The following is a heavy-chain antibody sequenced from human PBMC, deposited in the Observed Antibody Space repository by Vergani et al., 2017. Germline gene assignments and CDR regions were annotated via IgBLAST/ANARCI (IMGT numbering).Heavy chain of an antibody. CDR3: ARGDSGPRAFDI. CDR1: GFTFSSYG. Sequence: QVQLVESGGGVVQPGRSLRLSCAASGFTFSSYGMHWVRQAPGKGLEWVAVISYDGSNKYYADSVKGRFTISRDNSKNTLYLQMNSLRAEDTAVYYCARGDSGPRAFDIWGQGTMVTVSS. J-gene: IGHJ3*02. CDR2: ISYDGSNK. D-gene: IGHD1-26*01. V-gene: IGHV3-30*03.